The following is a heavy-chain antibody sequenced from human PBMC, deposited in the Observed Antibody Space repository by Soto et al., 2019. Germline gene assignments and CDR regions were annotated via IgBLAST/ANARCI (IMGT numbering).Heavy chain of an antibody. Sequence: GGSLRLSXAASGSSFPNYPMHWVRQTPDKGLEWLAVISHDGVTKNSADSVKGRFSISRDNSRNRLYLDMDSLRTEDTAMYYCVRGGYSSSWERLDPWGQGTLVTVSS. D-gene: IGHD4-4*01. CDR1: GSSFPNYP. J-gene: IGHJ5*02. CDR3: VRGGYSSSWERLDP. V-gene: IGHV3-30-3*01. CDR2: ISHDGVTK.